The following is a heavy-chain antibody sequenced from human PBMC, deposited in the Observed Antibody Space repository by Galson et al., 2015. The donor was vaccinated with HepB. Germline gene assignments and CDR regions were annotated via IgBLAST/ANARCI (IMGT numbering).Heavy chain of an antibody. V-gene: IGHV3-30*03. Sequence: SLRLSCAASGFAFSSYGMHWVRQAPGKGLEWVAVISYDGSPKYYADSVQGRFTMSRDNPKSTLYLQMNSLRAEDTAIYYCARQRSCVSRSCWGPYQSYLDVWGKGTPVTVSS. CDR2: ISYDGSPK. J-gene: IGHJ6*03. CDR1: GFAFSSYG. CDR3: ARQRSCVSRSCWGPYQSYLDV. D-gene: IGHD6-19*01.